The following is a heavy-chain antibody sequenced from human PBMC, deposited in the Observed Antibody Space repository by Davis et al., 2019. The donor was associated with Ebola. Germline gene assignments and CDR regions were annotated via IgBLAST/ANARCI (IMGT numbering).Heavy chain of an antibody. J-gene: IGHJ4*02. CDR1: GGSFSGYY. Sequence: PSETLSLTCAVYGGSFSGYYWSWIRKPPGKGLEWIGEINHSGSTNYNPSLKSRVTISVDTSKNQFSLKLSSVTAADTAVYYCARGRLKGRSFDYWGQGTLVTVSS. CDR2: INHSGST. D-gene: IGHD2-15*01. CDR3: ARGRLKGRSFDY. V-gene: IGHV4-34*01.